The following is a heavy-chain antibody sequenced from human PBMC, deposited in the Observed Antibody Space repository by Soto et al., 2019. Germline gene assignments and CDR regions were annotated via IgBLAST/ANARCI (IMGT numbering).Heavy chain of an antibody. CDR3: VHTLSSHDYVSWYFDL. CDR1: AFSLSTNGVG. D-gene: IGHD4-17*01. J-gene: IGHJ2*01. Sequence: QITLKESGPTLVKPTQTLSLTCTFSAFSLSTNGVGVGWIRQPPGKALEWLALIYWNDDKRYSPSLKGRLTITKDTSKLQVVLTMTNMDPVDTATYCCVHTLSSHDYVSWYFDLWGRGTLVTVSS. CDR2: IYWNDDK. V-gene: IGHV2-5*01.